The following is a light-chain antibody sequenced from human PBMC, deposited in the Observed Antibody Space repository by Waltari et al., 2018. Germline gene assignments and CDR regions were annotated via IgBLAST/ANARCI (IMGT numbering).Light chain of an antibody. J-gene: IGKJ2*01. CDR1: QNLLYNSAHKNY. V-gene: IGKV4-1*01. CDR2: WAS. CDR3: QQCYSTPYT. Sequence: DIVMTQSPDSLAVSLGERVTINCRSSQNLLYNSAHKNYLAWFQQKPGQPPKLRIYWASTRESGVPDRFSGSGSGTEFTLTISSLQAADVAVYYCQQCYSTPYTFGQGTKLEIK.